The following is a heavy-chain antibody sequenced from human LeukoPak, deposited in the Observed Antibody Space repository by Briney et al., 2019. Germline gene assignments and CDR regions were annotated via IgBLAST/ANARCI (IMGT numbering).Heavy chain of an antibody. D-gene: IGHD3-10*01. CDR1: GGSISSGGYS. V-gene: IGHV4-30-2*01. J-gene: IGHJ6*02. CDR2: IYHSGST. CDR3: ARVTGSGSYDYLEVDV. Sequence: SETLSLTCAVSGGSISSGGYSWSWIRQPPGKGLEWIGYIYHSGSTNYNPSLKSRVTISVDTSKNQFSLKLSSVTAADTAVYYCARVTGSGSYDYLEVDVWGQGTTVTVSS.